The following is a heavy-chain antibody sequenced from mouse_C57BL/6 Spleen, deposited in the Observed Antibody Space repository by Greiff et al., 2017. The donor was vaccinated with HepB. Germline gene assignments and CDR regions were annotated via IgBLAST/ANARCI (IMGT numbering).Heavy chain of an antibody. CDR1: GYTFTDYY. Sequence: VQGVESGAELVRPGASVKLSCKASGYTFTDYYINWVKQRPGQGLEWIARIYPGSGNTYYNEKFKGKATLTAEKSSSTAYMQLSSLTSEDSAVYFCARSGYYHAMDYWGQGTSVTASS. J-gene: IGHJ4*01. CDR3: ARSGYYHAMDY. V-gene: IGHV1-76*01. D-gene: IGHD3-1*01. CDR2: IYPGSGNT.